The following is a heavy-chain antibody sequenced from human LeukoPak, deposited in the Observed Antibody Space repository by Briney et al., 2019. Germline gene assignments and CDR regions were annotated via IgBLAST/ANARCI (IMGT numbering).Heavy chain of an antibody. CDR1: GGSISSSSYY. D-gene: IGHD3-10*01. V-gene: IGHV4-39*01. Sequence: SETLSLTCTVSGGSISSSSYYWGWIRQPPGKGLEWIGSIYYSGSTYYNPSLKSRVTISVDTSKNQFSLKLSSVTAADTAVYYCARHRETYYGSSSDYWGQGTLITVSS. CDR3: ARHRETYYGSSSDY. CDR2: IYYSGST. J-gene: IGHJ4*02.